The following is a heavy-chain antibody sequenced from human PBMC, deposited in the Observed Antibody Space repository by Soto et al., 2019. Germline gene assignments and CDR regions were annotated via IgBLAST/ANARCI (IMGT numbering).Heavy chain of an antibody. CDR3: ARAPGTIFGVVTSFDY. V-gene: IGHV4-59*11. J-gene: IGHJ4*02. CDR2: IYYSGSP. Sequence: SETLSLTCTVSGDSISSHYWSWIRQPPGKGLEWTGYIYYSGSPNYNPSLKSRVTISVDTSKNQFSLKLSSVTAADTAVYYCARAPGTIFGVVTSFDYWGQGTLVTVSS. D-gene: IGHD3-3*01. CDR1: GDSISSHY.